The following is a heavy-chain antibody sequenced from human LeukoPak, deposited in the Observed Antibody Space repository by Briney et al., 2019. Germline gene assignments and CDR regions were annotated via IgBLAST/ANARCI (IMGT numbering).Heavy chain of an antibody. J-gene: IGHJ5*02. CDR2: ISGSGDST. V-gene: IGHV3-23*01. Sequence: PGGSLRLSCAASGFTFSSYAMTWVRQAPGKGLEWVSVISGSGDSTYYADSVKGLFTISRDNSKNTLYLQMNRLRAEDTAVYYCAKDPYSSGPYNWFDPWGQGTLVTVSS. CDR1: GFTFSSYA. D-gene: IGHD6-19*01. CDR3: AKDPYSSGPYNWFDP.